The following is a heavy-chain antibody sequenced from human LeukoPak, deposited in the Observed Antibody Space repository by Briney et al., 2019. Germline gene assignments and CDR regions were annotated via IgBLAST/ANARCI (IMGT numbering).Heavy chain of an antibody. CDR1: GGSISSSSYY. CDR3: AREWDYGGNSAAFDI. Sequence: SETLSLTCTVSGGSISSSSYYWGWIRQPPGKGLEWIGSIYYSGSTYYNPSLKSRVTISVDTSKNQFSLKLSSVTAADTAVYYCAREWDYGGNSAAFDIWGQGTMVTVSS. J-gene: IGHJ3*02. D-gene: IGHD4-23*01. CDR2: IYYSGST. V-gene: IGHV4-39*07.